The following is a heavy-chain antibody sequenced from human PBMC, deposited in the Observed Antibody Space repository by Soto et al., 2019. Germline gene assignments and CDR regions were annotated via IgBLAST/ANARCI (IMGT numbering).Heavy chain of an antibody. J-gene: IGHJ5*02. D-gene: IGHD6-25*01. CDR1: GFTFRSHG. V-gene: IGHV3-30*18. CDR3: VKDLLPVQRLVRVPWFDP. Sequence: GSLRLSCAASGFTFRSHGVHWFSHDPGKGLEWVAVIAYDGSNKYYAVSVKGRFPISRDNSKNTLYLQMNSLSVEDTAVYYCVKDLLPVQRLVRVPWFDPWGQRTPVTSP. CDR2: IAYDGSNK.